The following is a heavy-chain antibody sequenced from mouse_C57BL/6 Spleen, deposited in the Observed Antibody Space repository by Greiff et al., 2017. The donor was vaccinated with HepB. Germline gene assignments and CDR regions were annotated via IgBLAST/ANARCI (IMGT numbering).Heavy chain of an antibody. CDR1: GYSITSGYY. CDR2: ISYDGSN. J-gene: IGHJ3*01. V-gene: IGHV3-6*01. Sequence: EVKLVESGPGLVKPSQSLSLTCSVTGYSITSGYYWNWIRQFPGNNLEWMGYISYDGSNNYNPSLKNRISITRDTSKNQFFLKLNSVTTEDTATYYCARAEGTWFAYWGQGTLVTVSA. CDR3: ARAEGTWFAY.